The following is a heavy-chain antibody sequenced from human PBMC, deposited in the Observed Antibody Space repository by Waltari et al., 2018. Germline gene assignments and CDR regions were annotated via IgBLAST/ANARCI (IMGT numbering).Heavy chain of an antibody. J-gene: IGHJ5*02. V-gene: IGHV1-2*02. D-gene: IGHD2-8*01. CDR2: MNPVSGDS. Sequence: QAQLMQPGVEGKEPGASVRVPCEASGYTFAANYIHSVRQAPGQGLEWVGWMNPVSGDSKYAENLQGMVTMTRDTSVSPASLAVSRLTSDDTAIYYCAGGNVVGCTRTRSCHGRLDPWGQGTLVTVSS. CDR1: GYTFAANY. CDR3: AGGNVVGCTRTRSCHGRLDP.